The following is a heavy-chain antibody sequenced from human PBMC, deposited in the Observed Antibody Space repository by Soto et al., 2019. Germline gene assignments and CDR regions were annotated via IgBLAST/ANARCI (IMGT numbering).Heavy chain of an antibody. V-gene: IGHV1-46*01. Sequence: ASVKVSCKASGYTFTSYYMHWLRQPPGQGLEWMGIINPSGGSTSYAQKFQGRVTMTRDTSTSTVYMELSSLRSEDTAVYYCARDWGYCSSTSCSDVRDYYYYYGMDVWGQGTTVTVSS. CDR2: INPSGGST. CDR1: GYTFTSYY. CDR3: ARDWGYCSSTSCSDVRDYYYYYGMDV. J-gene: IGHJ6*02. D-gene: IGHD2-2*01.